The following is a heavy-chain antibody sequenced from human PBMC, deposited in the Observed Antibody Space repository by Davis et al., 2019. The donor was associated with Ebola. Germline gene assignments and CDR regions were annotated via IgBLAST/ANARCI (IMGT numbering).Heavy chain of an antibody. J-gene: IGHJ6*02. CDR2: IYYSGST. Sequence: SETLSLTCTVSGGSISSSSYYWGWIRQPPGKGLEWIGSIYYSGSTYYNPSLKSRVTISVDTSKNQFSLKLSSVTAADTAVYYCARQMRDCGGDCYHWVLLDVWGQGTTVTVSS. CDR1: GGSISSSSYY. D-gene: IGHD2-21*01. CDR3: ARQMRDCGGDCYHWVLLDV. V-gene: IGHV4-39*01.